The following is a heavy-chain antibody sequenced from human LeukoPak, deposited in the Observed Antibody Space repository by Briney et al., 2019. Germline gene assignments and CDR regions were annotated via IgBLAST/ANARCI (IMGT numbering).Heavy chain of an antibody. CDR1: GFIFSHYG. J-gene: IGHJ4*02. CDR2: IWSDGNKK. Sequence: GGSLRLSCAASGFIFSHYGIHWVRQAPGKGLEWAAVIWSDGNKKYYADSVKGRFTISRDDSKNTVYLQMNSLTAEDTAAYYCARDGDVSGRYSQFDNWGQGTLVTVSS. CDR3: ARDGDVSGRYSQFDN. V-gene: IGHV3-33*01. D-gene: IGHD3-10*01.